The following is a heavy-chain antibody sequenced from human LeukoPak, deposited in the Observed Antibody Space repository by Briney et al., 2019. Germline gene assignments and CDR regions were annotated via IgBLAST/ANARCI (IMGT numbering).Heavy chain of an antibody. CDR1: GFTFSSYN. J-gene: IGHJ4*02. V-gene: IGHV3-53*01. CDR2: IYSGGDT. D-gene: IGHD3-22*01. CDR3: ARGCYYERSGSCPFDY. Sequence: GGSLRLSCAASGFTFSSYNINWVRQAPGKGLEWVSIIYSGGDTHHADSVKGRFTISRDNYKNTLYLQMKSLRADDTAVYYCARGCYYERSGSCPFDYWGQGTLVTVSS.